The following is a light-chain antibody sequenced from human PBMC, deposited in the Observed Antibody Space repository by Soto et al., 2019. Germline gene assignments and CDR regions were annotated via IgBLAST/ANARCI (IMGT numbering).Light chain of an antibody. Sequence: DIVMTQSPDSLAVSLGERATINCKSSRSVLYSSNNKNYLAWYQQKPGQPPKLLFYWASTRESGVPDRFSGSEFRTDFTLTISSLQAEDVAVYYCQQYFSIPLTFGGGTKVEIK. CDR1: RSVLYSSNNKNY. CDR2: WAS. CDR3: QQYFSIPLT. V-gene: IGKV4-1*01. J-gene: IGKJ4*01.